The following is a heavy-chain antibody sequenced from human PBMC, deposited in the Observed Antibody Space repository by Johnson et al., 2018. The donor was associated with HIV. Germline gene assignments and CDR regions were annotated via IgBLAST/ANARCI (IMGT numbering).Heavy chain of an antibody. D-gene: IGHD3-10*01. CDR1: GVTISSFG. V-gene: IGHV3-30*02. J-gene: IGHJ3*02. CDR2: ILFDGSDE. CDR3: TKVWGFYYGQYHDAFDI. Sequence: QVQLVESGGGVVQPGGSLSPSCAAPGVTISSFGMHWVRQAPGKGLEWVAFILFDGSDEYYSNSVKGRFTISRDNSKNTLYLQMNSLRPEDTAVYYCTKVWGFYYGQYHDAFDIWGQGTMVTVSS.